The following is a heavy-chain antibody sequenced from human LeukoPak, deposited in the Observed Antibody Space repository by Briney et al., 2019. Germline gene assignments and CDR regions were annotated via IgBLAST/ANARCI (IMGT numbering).Heavy chain of an antibody. Sequence: GGSLRLSCAASGFTFSIYSMNWVRQAPGKGLEWLSSITSSSNYIYYADSVKGRFTISRDNVQNSLYLQMNSLRAEDTAMYYCARDRGYFDNCGQGTLVTVSS. CDR3: ARDRGYFDN. V-gene: IGHV3-21*01. CDR1: GFTFSIYS. CDR2: ITSSSNYI. J-gene: IGHJ4*02.